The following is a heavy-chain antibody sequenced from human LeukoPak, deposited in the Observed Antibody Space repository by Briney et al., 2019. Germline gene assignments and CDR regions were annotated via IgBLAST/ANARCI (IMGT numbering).Heavy chain of an antibody. D-gene: IGHD6-13*01. Sequence: PSETLSLTCTVSGGSISSYYWSWIRQPPGKGLEWIGYIYYSGSTYYNPSLKSRVTISVDTSKNQFSLKLSSVTAADTAVYYCARWGGYSSRMAFDPWGQGTLVTVSS. CDR1: GGSISSYY. J-gene: IGHJ5*02. CDR2: IYYSGST. CDR3: ARWGGYSSRMAFDP. V-gene: IGHV4-59*12.